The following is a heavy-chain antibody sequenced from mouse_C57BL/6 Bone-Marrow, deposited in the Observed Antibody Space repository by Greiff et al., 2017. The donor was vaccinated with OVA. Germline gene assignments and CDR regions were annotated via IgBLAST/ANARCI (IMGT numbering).Heavy chain of an antibody. CDR1: GFTFSSYA. CDR3: ARASYGSSFDY. Sequence: EVQRVESGGGLVKPGGSLKLSCAASGFTFSSYAMSWVRQTPEKRLEWVATISDGGSYTYYPDNVKGRFTISRDNAKNNLYLQMSHLKSEDTAMYYCARASYGSSFDYWGQGTTLTVSS. J-gene: IGHJ2*01. D-gene: IGHD1-1*01. CDR2: ISDGGSYT. V-gene: IGHV5-4*01.